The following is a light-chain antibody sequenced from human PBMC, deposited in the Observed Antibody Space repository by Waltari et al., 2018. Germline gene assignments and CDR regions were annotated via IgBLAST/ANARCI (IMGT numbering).Light chain of an antibody. CDR2: DAS. CDR1: QVVSSY. Sequence: DIVLTQSPATLSLSPGERATLSCRASQVVSSYLAWYQQTPGQAPRLLIYDASNRATGIPARFSGSGPGTDFTLTISSLEPEDFAVYYCQQRSTFGPGTKVDIK. CDR3: QQRST. V-gene: IGKV3D-11*01. J-gene: IGKJ3*01.